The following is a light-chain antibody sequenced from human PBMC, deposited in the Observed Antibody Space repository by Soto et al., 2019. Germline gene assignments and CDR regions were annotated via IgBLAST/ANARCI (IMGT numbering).Light chain of an antibody. CDR3: QQRDYWPLP. V-gene: IGKV3-11*01. CDR2: DAS. Sequence: IMMVQPRCSLTMSQRERATLSCRASQSVSNNYLAWYQQKPGQAPRLLIYDASNRAAGIPARFSGSGSGTDFTLTISGLEAEDFAVYYCQQRDYWPLPFCGGTKVDNK. J-gene: IGKJ4*01. CDR1: QSVSNNY.